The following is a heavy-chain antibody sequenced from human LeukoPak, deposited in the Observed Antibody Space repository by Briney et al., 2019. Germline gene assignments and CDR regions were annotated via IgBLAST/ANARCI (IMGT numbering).Heavy chain of an antibody. CDR2: IKQDGSEK. Sequence: GGSLRLSCAASGFTFSSYWMSWVRQAPGKGLEWVANIKQDGSEKYYVDSVKGRFTISRDNAKNSLYLQMNSLRAEDTAVYYCARGSGGWYNWFDPWGQGTLVTVSS. CDR1: GFTFSSYW. CDR3: ARGSGGWYNWFDP. D-gene: IGHD6-19*01. J-gene: IGHJ5*02. V-gene: IGHV3-7*01.